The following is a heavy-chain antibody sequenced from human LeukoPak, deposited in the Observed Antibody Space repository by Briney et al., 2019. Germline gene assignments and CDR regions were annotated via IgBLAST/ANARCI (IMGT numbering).Heavy chain of an antibody. CDR3: AKDRRAGSYDY. Sequence: GGSLRLSCAASGFTFSRNGMTWVRQAPGKGLEWVSAISGSGGNTYYADSVKCRFTISRDNSKNTLYLQMNSLRAEDTAVYYCAKDRRAGSYDYWGQGTLVTVSS. CDR2: ISGSGGNT. J-gene: IGHJ4*02. CDR1: GFTFSRNG. D-gene: IGHD3-10*01. V-gene: IGHV3-23*01.